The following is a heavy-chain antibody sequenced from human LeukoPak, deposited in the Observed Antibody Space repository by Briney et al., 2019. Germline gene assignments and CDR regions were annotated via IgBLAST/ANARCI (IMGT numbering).Heavy chain of an antibody. V-gene: IGHV3-23*01. CDR1: GFTFSTYS. CDR2: IYPSGDST. D-gene: IGHD6-19*01. J-gene: IGHJ4*02. CDR3: AKDVVPDSGWDLDY. Sequence: GGSLRLSCAASGFTFSTYSMTWVRQGPGKGLEWVSSIYPSGDSTFYADSVKGRFTISRDNSKNTLYLQMSSLRTEDTAVYYCAKDVVPDSGWDLDYWGQGTLVTVSS.